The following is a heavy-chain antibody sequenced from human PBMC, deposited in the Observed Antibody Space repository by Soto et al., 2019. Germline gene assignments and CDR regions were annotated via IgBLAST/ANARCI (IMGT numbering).Heavy chain of an antibody. D-gene: IGHD5-18*01. CDR3: ARDRSDPIQLWHPDFDY. CDR1: GYTFTSYA. Sequence: ASVKVSCKASGYTFTSYAMHWVRQAPGQGLEWMGIINPSGGSTSYAQKFQGRVTMTRDTSTSTVYMELSSLRSEDTAVYYCARDRSDPIQLWHPDFDYWGQGTLVTVSS. V-gene: IGHV1-46*01. CDR2: INPSGGST. J-gene: IGHJ4*02.